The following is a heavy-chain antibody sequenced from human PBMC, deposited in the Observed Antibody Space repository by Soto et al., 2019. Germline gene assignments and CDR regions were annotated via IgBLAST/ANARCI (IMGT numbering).Heavy chain of an antibody. CDR3: ARGRPPSSGGNFDS. D-gene: IGHD3-10*01. CDR1: GFTFRNYW. V-gene: IGHV3-7*01. Sequence: EVHLAESGGGLVQPGGSLRVSCTASGFTFRNYWMTWVRQAPGKGLEWVANINQNEGEKYYVVSVKGRFTISRDNAYNSLYLEMDNLRVDDSAVYFCARGRPPSSGGNFDSWGQGTLVSVSS. CDR2: INQNEGEK. J-gene: IGHJ4*02.